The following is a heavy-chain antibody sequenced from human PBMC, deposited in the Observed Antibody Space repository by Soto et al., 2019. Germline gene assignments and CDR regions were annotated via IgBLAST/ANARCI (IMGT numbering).Heavy chain of an antibody. CDR3: ARDLGGSSSLGAFDY. D-gene: IGHD1-26*01. J-gene: IGHJ4*02. CDR2: ISYDGSNK. CDR1: GFTFSSYA. V-gene: IGHV3-30-3*01. Sequence: QVQLVESGGGVVQPGRSLRLSCAASGFTFSSYAMHWVRQAPGKGLEWVAVISYDGSNKYYADSVKGRFTISRDNPKNTLYLQMNSLRAEDTAVYYCARDLGGSSSLGAFDYWGQGTLVTVSS.